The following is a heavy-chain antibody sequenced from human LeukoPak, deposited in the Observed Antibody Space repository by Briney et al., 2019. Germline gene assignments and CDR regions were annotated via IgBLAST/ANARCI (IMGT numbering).Heavy chain of an antibody. Sequence: SETLSLICTVSGGSIGTYYWSWVRQSPGTGLEWIGYIYVTGTRYNPYLQSRVTISVDRSRNQFFLKMSSVTAADTAVYYCARHIGGGIEDMDVWGRGTKVTVSS. V-gene: IGHV4-59*08. D-gene: IGHD3-16*02. CDR1: GGSIGTYY. J-gene: IGHJ6*03. CDR3: ARHIGGGIEDMDV. CDR2: IYVTGT.